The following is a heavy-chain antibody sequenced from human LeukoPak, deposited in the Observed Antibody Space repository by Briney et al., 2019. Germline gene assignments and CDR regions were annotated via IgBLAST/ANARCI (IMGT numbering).Heavy chain of an antibody. CDR2: INPGSGAT. Sequence: ASVKVSCKASGYTFTGYYMHWVRQAPGQGLEWMGWINPGSGATNCAQRFHGRVTMTRDTSISTVYMELSSLRSEDTAVYYCARGDGGEQQLVLGYWGQGTLVTVSS. CDR1: GYTFTGYY. D-gene: IGHD6-13*01. J-gene: IGHJ4*02. V-gene: IGHV1-2*02. CDR3: ARGDGGEQQLVLGY.